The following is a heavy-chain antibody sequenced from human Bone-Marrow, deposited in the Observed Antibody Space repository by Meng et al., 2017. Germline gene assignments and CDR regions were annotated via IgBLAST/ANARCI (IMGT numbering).Heavy chain of an antibody. Sequence: GESLKISCAASGFTFSSYSMNWVRQAPGKGLEWVSSISSSSSYIYYADSVKGRFTISRDNAKNSLYLQMNSLRAEDTALYYCARERGYGDTYYFDYWGQGTVVTVSS. CDR1: GFTFSSYS. V-gene: IGHV3-21*04. CDR2: ISSSSSYI. CDR3: ARERGYGDTYYFDY. J-gene: IGHJ4*02. D-gene: IGHD4-17*01.